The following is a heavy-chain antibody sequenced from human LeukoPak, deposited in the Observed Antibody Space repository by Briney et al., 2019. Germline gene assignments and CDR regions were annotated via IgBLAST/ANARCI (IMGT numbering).Heavy chain of an antibody. Sequence: SETLSLTCTVSGGSISSGPYYWAWIRQPPGKGLEWIGSVHHSGNTYYTPSFPSRITISVVTSKNQFSLKLSSVTAADTAVYYCARVGPAAIRLNWFDPWGQGTLVTVSS. D-gene: IGHD2-2*01. CDR2: VHHSGNT. CDR3: ARVGPAAIRLNWFDP. CDR1: GGSISSGPYY. V-gene: IGHV4-39*07. J-gene: IGHJ5*02.